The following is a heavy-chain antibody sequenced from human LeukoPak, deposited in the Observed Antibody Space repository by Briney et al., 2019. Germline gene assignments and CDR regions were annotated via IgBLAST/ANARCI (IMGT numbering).Heavy chain of an antibody. CDR3: ARFDCSSTSCYDDGMDV. V-gene: IGHV4-34*01. D-gene: IGHD2-2*01. J-gene: IGHJ6*02. CDR1: GGSFSGYY. Sequence: SETLSLTCAVYGGSFSGYYWSWIRQPPGKGLEWIGEINHSGSTNYNPSLKSRVTISVDTSKNQFSLKLSSVTAADTAVYYRARFDCSSTSCYDDGMDVWGQGTTVTVSS. CDR2: INHSGST.